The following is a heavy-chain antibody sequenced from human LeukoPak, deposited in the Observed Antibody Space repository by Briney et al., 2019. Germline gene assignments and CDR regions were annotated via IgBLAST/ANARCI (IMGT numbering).Heavy chain of an antibody. CDR1: GGSFSGYY. V-gene: IGHV4-34*01. CDR2: INHSGST. CDR3: ARTTRIAVAGKRDWFDP. D-gene: IGHD6-19*01. Sequence: SETLSLTCAVYGGSFSGYYWSWIRQPPGKGLEWIGEINHSGSTNYNPSLKSRVTISVDTSKNQFSLKLSSVTAADTAVYYCARTTRIAVAGKRDWFDPWGQGTLVTVSS. J-gene: IGHJ5*02.